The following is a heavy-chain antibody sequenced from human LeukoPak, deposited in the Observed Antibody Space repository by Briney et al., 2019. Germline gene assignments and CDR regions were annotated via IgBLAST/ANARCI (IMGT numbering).Heavy chain of an antibody. CDR1: GFTFSSHW. J-gene: IGHJ4*02. D-gene: IGHD3-10*01. V-gene: IGHV3-74*03. CDR2: INGDGSNT. CDR3: AMVRGVIFDY. Sequence: PGGSLRLSCAASGFTFSSHWMHWVRQAPGKGLVWVSRINGDGSNTTYADSVKGRFTISRDNAKNSLYLQMNSLRAEDTAVYYCAMVRGVIFDYWGQGALVTVSS.